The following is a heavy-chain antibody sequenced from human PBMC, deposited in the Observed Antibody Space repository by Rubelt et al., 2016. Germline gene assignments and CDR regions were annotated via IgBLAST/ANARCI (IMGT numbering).Heavy chain of an antibody. CDR1: GFTFTTAG. D-gene: IGHD1-26*01. V-gene: IGHV3-21*01. J-gene: IGHJ4*02. CDR2: IVYSGDSH. Sequence: KPGGSLRLSCAASGFTFTTAGMTWIRQAPGPGLEWVSTIVYSGDSHYYADSVQGRSTISRDNARNSLFLQMNNLRADDTAVYYCARDGSEWSRDYWGPGTLVTVSS. CDR3: ARDGSEWSRDY.